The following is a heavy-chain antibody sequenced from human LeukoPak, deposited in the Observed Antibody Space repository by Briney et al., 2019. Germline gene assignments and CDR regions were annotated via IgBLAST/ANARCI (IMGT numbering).Heavy chain of an antibody. V-gene: IGHV4-59*01. D-gene: IGHD1-26*01. CDR2: IYYSGST. CDR3: ARLTSGSYYAFDY. J-gene: IGHJ4*02. CDR1: GGSISSYY. Sequence: SETLSLTCTVSGGSISSYYWSWIRQPPGKGPEWIGYIYYSGSTNYNPSLKSRVTISVDTSKNQFSLKLSSVTAADTAVYYCARLTSGSYYAFDYWGQGTLVTVSS.